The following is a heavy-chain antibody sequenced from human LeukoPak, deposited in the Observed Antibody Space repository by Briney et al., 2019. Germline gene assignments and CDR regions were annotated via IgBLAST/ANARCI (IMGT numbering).Heavy chain of an antibody. J-gene: IGHJ4*02. D-gene: IGHD1-1*01. CDR2: ISAYNGNT. Sequence: ASVKVSCKASGYTFTSYGISWVRQAPGQGLEWMGWISAYNGNTNYAQKLQGRVTITTDESTSTAYMELSSLRSEDTAVYYCASNWNYDYWGQGTLVTVSS. V-gene: IGHV1-18*01. CDR3: ASNWNYDY. CDR1: GYTFTSYG.